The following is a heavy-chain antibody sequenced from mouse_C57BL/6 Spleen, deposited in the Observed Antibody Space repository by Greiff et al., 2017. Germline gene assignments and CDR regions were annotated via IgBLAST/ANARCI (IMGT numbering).Heavy chain of an antibody. D-gene: IGHD2-1*01. CDR2: ISYDGSN. CDR1: GYSITSGYY. Sequence: EVKLMESGPGLVKPSQSLSLTCSVTGYSITSGYYWNWIRQFPGNKLEWMGYISYDGSNNYNPSLKNRISITRDTSKNQFFLKLNSVTTEDTATYYCARKRYGNYVYFDYWGQGTTLTVSS. J-gene: IGHJ2*01. CDR3: ARKRYGNYVYFDY. V-gene: IGHV3-6*01.